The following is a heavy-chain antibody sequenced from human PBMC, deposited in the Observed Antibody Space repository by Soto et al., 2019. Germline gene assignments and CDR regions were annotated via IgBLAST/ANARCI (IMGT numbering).Heavy chain of an antibody. CDR1: GGTFSSYA. CDR2: IIPIFGTA. V-gene: IGHV1-69*01. Sequence: QVQLVQSGAEVKKPGSSVKVSCKASGGTFSSYAISWVRQAPGQGLEWMGGIIPIFGTANYAQNFQGRVTITADDSTSTAYMELSSLSSEDTSVYYFARDLRAAGRPGMDVWGQGTTVTVSS. CDR3: ARDLRAAGRPGMDV. D-gene: IGHD6-13*01. J-gene: IGHJ6*02.